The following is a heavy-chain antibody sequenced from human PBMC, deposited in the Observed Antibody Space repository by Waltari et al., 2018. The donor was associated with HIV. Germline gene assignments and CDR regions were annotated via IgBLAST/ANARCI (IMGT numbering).Heavy chain of an antibody. CDR2: INPSTGST. J-gene: IGHJ4*02. CDR1: GYTFTNYY. D-gene: IGHD3-22*01. CDR3: ARAPYYYDSSGYLDY. V-gene: IGHV1-46*03. Sequence: QVQLVQSGAEVKKPGASVKVSCKASGYTFTNYYIHWVRQAPGQGLEWMGIINPSTGSTSYAQKFQGIVTMTRDTSTSTVYMELSSLRSEDTAVYYCARAPYYYDSSGYLDYWGQGTLVTVSS.